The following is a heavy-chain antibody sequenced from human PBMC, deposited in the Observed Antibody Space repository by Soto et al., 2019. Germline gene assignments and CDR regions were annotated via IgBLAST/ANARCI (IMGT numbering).Heavy chain of an antibody. CDR1: GASISGFY. J-gene: IGHJ5*02. Sequence: SETLSLTCTVSGASISGFYWRWIRKSAGKGREWIGRIYATGTTDYNPSLKSRVMISVDTSKKQFSLKLRSVTAADTAVYYCVRDGTKTLRDWFDPWGQGISVTVSS. CDR2: IYATGTT. CDR3: VRDGTKTLRDWFDP. V-gene: IGHV4-4*07. D-gene: IGHD1-1*01.